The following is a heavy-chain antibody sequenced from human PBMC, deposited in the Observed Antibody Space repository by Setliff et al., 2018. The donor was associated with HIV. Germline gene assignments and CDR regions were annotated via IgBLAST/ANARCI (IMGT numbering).Heavy chain of an antibody. D-gene: IGHD1-26*01. CDR2: ILPDGNEK. CDR3: ARDSGTTVGATRPGY. V-gene: IGHV3-7*01. J-gene: IGHJ4*02. Sequence: GGSLRLSCAASGFTFSTAYLTWVRQAPGKGLEWVANILPDGNEKHYVDSVRGRFTISRDNTKNLLYLQMNSLRAEDTAVYYCARDSGTTVGATRPGYWGQGTLVTVSS. CDR1: GFTFSTAY.